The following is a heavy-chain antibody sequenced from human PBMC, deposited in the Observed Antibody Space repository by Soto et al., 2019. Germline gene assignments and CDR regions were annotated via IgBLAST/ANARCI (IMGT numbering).Heavy chain of an antibody. D-gene: IGHD2-21*02. J-gene: IGHJ4*02. Sequence: QVQLQESGPGLVKPSGTLSLTCAVSSGSISSSNWWSWVRQPPGKGLEWIGEIYHSGSTNYNPSLKSRVPISVDKSKNQFSLKLSSVPAADTAVYYCARMFSDSARLLTIAYWGQGTLVTVSS. V-gene: IGHV4-4*02. CDR2: IYHSGST. CDR3: ARMFSDSARLLTIAY. CDR1: SGSISSSNW.